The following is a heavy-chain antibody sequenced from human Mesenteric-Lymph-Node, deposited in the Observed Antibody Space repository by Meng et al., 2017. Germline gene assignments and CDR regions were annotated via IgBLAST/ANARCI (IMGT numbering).Heavy chain of an antibody. CDR2: IGGSGGST. D-gene: IGHD6-19*01. J-gene: IGHJ4*02. V-gene: IGHV3-23*01. CDR1: GFIFSTYA. Sequence: GGSLRLSCAASGFIFSTYAMSWVRQAPGKGLEWVSAIGGSGGSTYYADSVKGRFTISRDNSKNTLYLQMSSLRAEDSAEYYCAKGTGWYSSAWYLGNWGQGALVTVSS. CDR3: AKGTGWYSSAWYLGN.